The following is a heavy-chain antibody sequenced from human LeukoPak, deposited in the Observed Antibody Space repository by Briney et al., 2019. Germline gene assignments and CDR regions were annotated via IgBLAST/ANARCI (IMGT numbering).Heavy chain of an antibody. V-gene: IGHV3-23*01. Sequence: GRFSISRDNSKNTLHLQVNRQIDEDTAIYYCAKEVVDTGNAVEYWGQGTLVTVSS. CDR3: AKEVVDTGNAVEY. D-gene: IGHD3-22*01. J-gene: IGHJ4*02.